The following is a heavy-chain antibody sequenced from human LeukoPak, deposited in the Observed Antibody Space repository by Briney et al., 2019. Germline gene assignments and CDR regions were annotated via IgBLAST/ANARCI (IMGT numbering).Heavy chain of an antibody. V-gene: IGHV3-30-3*01. CDR1: GFTFSSYA. D-gene: IGHD6-19*01. Sequence: PGGSLRLSCAASGFTFSSYAMHWVRQAPGKGLEWVAVISYDGSNKYYADSVKGRFTISRDNSKNTLYLQMNSLRAEDTAVYYCARAFSGWQRRYYFDYWGQGTLVTVSS. J-gene: IGHJ4*02. CDR2: ISYDGSNK. CDR3: ARAFSGWQRRYYFDY.